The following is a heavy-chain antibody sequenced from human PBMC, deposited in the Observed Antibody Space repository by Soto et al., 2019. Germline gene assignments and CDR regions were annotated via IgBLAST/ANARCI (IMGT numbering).Heavy chain of an antibody. Sequence: ASVKVSCKASGYTFTSYSMHWVRQAPGQRLEWMGWINAGNGNTKYSQKFQGRVTITRDTSASTAYMELSSLRSEDTAVYYCARDRTYYDFWSGLDYYYGMYVWGQGTTVTVSS. D-gene: IGHD3-3*01. CDR2: INAGNGNT. J-gene: IGHJ6*02. V-gene: IGHV1-3*01. CDR3: ARDRTYYDFWSGLDYYYGMYV. CDR1: GYTFTSYS.